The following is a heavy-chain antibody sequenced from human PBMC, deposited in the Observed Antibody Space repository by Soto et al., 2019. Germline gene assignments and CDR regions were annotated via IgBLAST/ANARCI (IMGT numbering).Heavy chain of an antibody. V-gene: IGHV4-30-4*01. CDR2: IYDSGSS. CDR1: GGSVSSGDYF. CDR3: AREKGYSSGPKNFDS. J-gene: IGHJ4*02. D-gene: IGHD5-18*01. Sequence: PSETLSLTCTVSGGSVSSGDYFWSWIRQPPGKGLEWIGYIYDSGSSYYNPSLKSRVTMSVDTSKNRFSLKLRSVTAADTAMYYCAREKGYSSGPKNFDSWGQGTLVTVSS.